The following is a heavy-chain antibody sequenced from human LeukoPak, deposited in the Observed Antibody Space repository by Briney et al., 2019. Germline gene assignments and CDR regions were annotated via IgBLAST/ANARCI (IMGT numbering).Heavy chain of an antibody. CDR2: ISGSGGDT. D-gene: IGHD3/OR15-3a*01. V-gene: IGHV3-23*01. CDR1: GFTFTSFG. Sequence: GGSLRLSCAASGFTFTSFGMSWVRQAPGKGLEWVSGISGSGGDTYYADSVKGRFTISRDTSKDTLYLQMNSLRAEDTAVYYCARRTGYANWLDPWGQGTLVMVSS. J-gene: IGHJ5*02. CDR3: ARRTGYANWLDP.